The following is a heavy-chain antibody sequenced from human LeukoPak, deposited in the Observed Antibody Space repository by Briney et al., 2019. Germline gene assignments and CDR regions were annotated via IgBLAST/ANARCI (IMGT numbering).Heavy chain of an antibody. CDR2: IIPIFGTA. CDR3: ARATWYGDPGSYYYYMDV. Sequence: SVKVSCKASGGTSSSYAISWVRQAPGQGLEWMGGIIPIFGTANYAQKFQGRVTITADESTSTAYMELSSLRSEDTAVYYCARATWYGDPGSYYYYMDVWGKGTTVTVSS. J-gene: IGHJ6*03. D-gene: IGHD4-17*01. CDR1: GGTSSSYA. V-gene: IGHV1-69*01.